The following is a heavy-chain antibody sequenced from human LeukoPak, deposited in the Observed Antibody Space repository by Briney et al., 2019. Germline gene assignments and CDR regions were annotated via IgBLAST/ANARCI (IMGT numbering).Heavy chain of an antibody. D-gene: IGHD3-22*01. CDR1: GGTFSSYA. CDR3: ARVGYDSSGHHRYAFDI. Sequence: GSSVKVSCKASGGTFSSYAISWVRQAPGQGLEWMGWTNPRNGNTNYVQNLQGRVTMTTDTSTSTAYMELRSLRSDDTAVYYCARVGYDSSGHHRYAFDIWGQGTMVTVSS. V-gene: IGHV1-18*01. CDR2: TNPRNGNT. J-gene: IGHJ3*02.